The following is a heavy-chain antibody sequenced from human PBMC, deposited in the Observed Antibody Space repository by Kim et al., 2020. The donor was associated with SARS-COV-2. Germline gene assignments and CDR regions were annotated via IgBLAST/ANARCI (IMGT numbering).Heavy chain of an antibody. CDR1: GYTFTSYG. V-gene: IGHV1-18*01. D-gene: IGHD1-1*01. CDR3: ARDEMNWNDDSHPDY. CDR2: ISAYNGNT. Sequence: ASVKVSCKASGYTFTSYGISWVRQAPGQGLEWMGWISAYNGNTNYAQKLQGRVTMTTDTSTSTAYMELRSLRSDDTAVYYCARDEMNWNDDSHPDYWGQGTLVTVSS. J-gene: IGHJ4*02.